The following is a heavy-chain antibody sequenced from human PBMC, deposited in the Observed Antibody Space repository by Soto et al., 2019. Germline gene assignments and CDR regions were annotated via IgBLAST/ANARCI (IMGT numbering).Heavy chain of an antibody. CDR1: GGSFSGYY. Sequence: QVQLQQWGAGLLKPSETLSLTCAVYGGSFSGYYWSWIRQPPGKGLEWIGEINHSGSTNYNPSLKSRVTISVDTSKNQFFLKLSSVTAADTAVYYCARGEWGSTVTRWGQGTLVTVSS. CDR2: INHSGST. J-gene: IGHJ4*02. V-gene: IGHV4-34*01. D-gene: IGHD4-17*01. CDR3: ARGEWGSTVTR.